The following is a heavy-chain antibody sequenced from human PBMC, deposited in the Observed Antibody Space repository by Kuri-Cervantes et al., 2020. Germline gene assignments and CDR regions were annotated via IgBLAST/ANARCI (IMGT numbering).Heavy chain of an antibody. J-gene: IGHJ1*01. CDR3: ATPPPGDPTLEYLQH. CDR2: IKQDGSEK. V-gene: IGHV3-7*01. D-gene: IGHD2-21*02. CDR1: GFTFSSYW. Sequence: ESLMISCPASGFTFSSYWMSWVRQAPGKGLEWVANIKQDGSEKYYVDSVKGRFTISRDNAKNSLYLQMYSLRAEDTAVYYCATPPPGDPTLEYLQHWGQGTLVTVSS.